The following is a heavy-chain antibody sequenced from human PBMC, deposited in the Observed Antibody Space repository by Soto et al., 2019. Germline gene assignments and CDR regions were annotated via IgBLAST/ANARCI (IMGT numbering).Heavy chain of an antibody. D-gene: IGHD1-1*01. J-gene: IGHJ4*02. V-gene: IGHV4-59*01. Sequence: QVQLQESGPGLVKPSETLSPTCAVSSGSISTYYWSWIRQPPGKGLEWIGYFYYTGSTNYNPSLKTRVAISMDTSKNQFSLNPSSVTAADTAVYYCAGAPNGAYFDFWGLGTLVTVSS. CDR1: SGSISTYY. CDR3: AGAPNGAYFDF. CDR2: FYYTGST.